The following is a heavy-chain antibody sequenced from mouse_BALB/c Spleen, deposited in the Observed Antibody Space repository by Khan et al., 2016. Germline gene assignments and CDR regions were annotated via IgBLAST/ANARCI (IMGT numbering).Heavy chain of an antibody. CDR1: GYTFTDYE. J-gene: IGHJ3*01. CDR3: TNGYEAWFTY. D-gene: IGHD2-2*01. V-gene: IGHV1-15*01. CDR2: FHPGSGGT. Sequence: QVQLKESGAELVRPGASVKLSCKALGYTFTDYEMHWVRQTPVHGLEWIGGFHPGSGGTAYNQRFKGKATLTDDKSSSTAYMELSSLTSEDSAVYYCTNGYEAWFTYWGQGPLVTVSA.